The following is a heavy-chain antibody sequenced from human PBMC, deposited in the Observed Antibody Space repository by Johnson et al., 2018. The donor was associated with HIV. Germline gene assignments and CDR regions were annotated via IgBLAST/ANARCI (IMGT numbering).Heavy chain of an antibody. CDR1: GFTFSNYG. CDR3: AKPRIQLWLGDAFDI. CDR2: IRYDGSNK. J-gene: IGHJ3*02. Sequence: QVQLVESGGGVVQPGGSVRLSCAASGFTFSNYGMHWVRQAPGKGLAWVAFIRYDGSNKYYADSVKGRFTISRDNSKNTLYLQMNSLRTEDTAVYYCAKPRIQLWLGDAFDIWGQGTMVTVSS. D-gene: IGHD5-18*01. V-gene: IGHV3-30*02.